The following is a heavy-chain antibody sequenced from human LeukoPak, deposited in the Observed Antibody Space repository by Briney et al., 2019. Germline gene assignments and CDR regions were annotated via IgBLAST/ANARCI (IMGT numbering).Heavy chain of an antibody. CDR2: IIPIFGTA. CDR1: GGTFSSYA. J-gene: IGHJ5*02. CDR3: ARGRAAAGTEFDP. Sequence: SVKVSCRASGGTFSSYAISWVRQAPGQGLEWMGGIIPIFGTANYAQKFQGRVTITADESTSTAYMELSSLRSEDTAVYYCARGRAAAGTEFDPWGQGTLVTVSS. D-gene: IGHD6-13*01. V-gene: IGHV1-69*13.